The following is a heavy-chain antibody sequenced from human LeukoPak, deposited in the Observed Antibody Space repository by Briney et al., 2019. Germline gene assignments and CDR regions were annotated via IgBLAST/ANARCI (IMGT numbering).Heavy chain of an antibody. Sequence: SETLSLTCTVSGGSISSYYWSWIRQPPGKGLEWIGYIYYSGSTNYNPSLKSRVTISVDTSKNQFSLKLGSVTAADTAVYYCASLHLDAFDIWGQGTMVTVSS. V-gene: IGHV4-59*08. CDR3: ASLHLDAFDI. J-gene: IGHJ3*02. CDR2: IYYSGST. CDR1: GGSISSYY.